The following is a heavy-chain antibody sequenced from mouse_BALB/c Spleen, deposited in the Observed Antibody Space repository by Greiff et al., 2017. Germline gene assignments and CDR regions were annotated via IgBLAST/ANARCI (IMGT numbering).Heavy chain of an antibody. D-gene: IGHD1-1*01. CDR2: ISNGGGST. V-gene: IGHV5-12-2*01. CDR1: GFTFSSYT. J-gene: IGHJ4*01. CDR3: ARQYGSSYAMDY. Sequence: EVQRVESGGGLVQPGGSLKLSCAASGFTFSSYTMSWVRQTPEKRLEWVAYISNGGGSTYYPDTVKGRFTISRDNAKNTLYLQMSSLKSEDTAMYYCARQYGSSYAMDYWGQGTSVTVSS.